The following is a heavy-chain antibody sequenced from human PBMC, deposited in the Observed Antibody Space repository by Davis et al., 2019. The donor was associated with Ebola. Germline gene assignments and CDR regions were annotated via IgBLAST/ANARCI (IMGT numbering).Heavy chain of an antibody. J-gene: IGHJ4*02. CDR2: IYYSGST. CDR3: ARQRGVGAIDYDY. Sequence: SETLSLTCTVSGGSIRSGGYYWSWIRQHPGNGLEWIGYIYYSGSTNYNPSLKSRVTISVDTSNNQFSLKLSSMTAADTAVYYCARQRGVGAIDYDYWGRGTVVTVSS. CDR1: GGSIRSGGYY. V-gene: IGHV4-61*08. D-gene: IGHD1-26*01.